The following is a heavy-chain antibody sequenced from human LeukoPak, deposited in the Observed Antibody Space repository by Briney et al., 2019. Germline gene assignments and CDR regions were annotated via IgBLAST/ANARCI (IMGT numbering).Heavy chain of an antibody. CDR2: ISLNNGNT. CDR1: GYTFSSHG. D-gene: IGHD3-10*01. Sequence: GASVKVSCKASGYTFSSHGVGWVRQAPGQGLEWMGWISLNNGNTNSVQKFQGRVTMTTDTSTNTAYVELRSLRSDDTAVYYCARIGRAPWFGELHAFDIWGQGTMVTVSS. J-gene: IGHJ3*02. V-gene: IGHV1-18*01. CDR3: ARIGRAPWFGELHAFDI.